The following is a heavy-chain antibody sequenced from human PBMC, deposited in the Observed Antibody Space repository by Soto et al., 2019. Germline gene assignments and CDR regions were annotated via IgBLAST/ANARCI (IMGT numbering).Heavy chain of an antibody. CDR2: ISYDGSNK. CDR3: AKDYDFWSGYYHWEYYYYVMAV. CDR1: GFTFSSYG. J-gene: IGHJ6*02. D-gene: IGHD3-3*01. Sequence: QVQLVESGGGVVQPGRSLRLSCAASGFTFSSYGMHWVRQAPGKGLEWVAVISYDGSNKYYADSVKGRFTISSDNSKNTLYPQMNSLRAEDPAVFYCAKDYDFWSGYYHWEYYYYVMAVWGQGTTVAVSS. V-gene: IGHV3-30*18.